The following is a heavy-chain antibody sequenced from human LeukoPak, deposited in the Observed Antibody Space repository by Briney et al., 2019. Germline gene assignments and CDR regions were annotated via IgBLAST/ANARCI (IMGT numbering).Heavy chain of an antibody. J-gene: IGHJ6*04. CDR2: ISSSSSTI. Sequence: GGSLRLSCAASGFTFGSYSMNWVRQAPGKGLEWVSYISSSSSTIYYADSVKGRFTISRDNSKNTLYLQMSSLRAEDTAVYYCARARRMDVWGKGTTVTVSS. CDR1: GFTFGSYS. V-gene: IGHV3-48*01. CDR3: ARARRMDV.